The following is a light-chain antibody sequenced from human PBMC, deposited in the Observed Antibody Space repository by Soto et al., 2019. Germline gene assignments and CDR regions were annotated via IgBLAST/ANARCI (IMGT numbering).Light chain of an antibody. V-gene: IGKV3-20*01. CDR2: GAS. CDR1: QSVSSSY. CDR3: QQYGSSPSYT. J-gene: IGKJ2*01. Sequence: EIVLTQSPGTLSLSPGERATLSCRASQSVSSSYLAWYQQKPGQAPRLLIYGASSRATGIPDRFSGSGSGTDFTLTISRLEPEDFAVYYCQQYGSSPSYTFGKGTKLKIK.